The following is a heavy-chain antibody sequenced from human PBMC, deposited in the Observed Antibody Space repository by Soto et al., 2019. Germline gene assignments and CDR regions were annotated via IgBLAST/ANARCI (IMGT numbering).Heavy chain of an antibody. J-gene: IGHJ6*02. CDR3: ARDPGSLWSHPTSGYYYYGMDV. Sequence: GGSLRLSCAASGFTFSSYGMHWVRQAPGKGLEWVAVIWYDGSNKYYADSVKGRFTISRDNSKNTLYLQMNSLRAEDTAVYYCARDPGSLWSHPTSGYYYYGMDVWGQGTTVTVSS. CDR2: IWYDGSNK. CDR1: GFTFSSYG. V-gene: IGHV3-33*01. D-gene: IGHD3-3*01.